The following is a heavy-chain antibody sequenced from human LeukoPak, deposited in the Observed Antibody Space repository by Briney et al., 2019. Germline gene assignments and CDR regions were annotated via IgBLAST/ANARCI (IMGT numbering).Heavy chain of an antibody. CDR1: GFTFDDYA. V-gene: IGHV3-43*02. J-gene: IGHJ4*02. Sequence: GGSLRLSCTASGFTFDDYAMHWVRRAPGKGLEWVSLITGDGVSAFYADSVKGRFTISRDNRKNSLYLQMNSLRTEDTAFYYCAKDLFLGIKAGSDWGQGAMVTVSS. CDR2: ITGDGVSA. D-gene: IGHD1-26*01. CDR3: AKDLFLGIKAGSD.